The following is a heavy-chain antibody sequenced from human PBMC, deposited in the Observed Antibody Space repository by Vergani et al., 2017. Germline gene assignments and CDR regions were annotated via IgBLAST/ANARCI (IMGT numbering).Heavy chain of an antibody. V-gene: IGHV3-30*03. D-gene: IGHD3-22*01. CDR1: GFRFSSYG. CDR3: ARMGGYDEGDAFRIGYFDS. Sequence: QVQLVESGGGVVQPGRSLRLSCAASGFRFSSYGMNWVRQAPGKGLEWVAMISYDGDRRDYGDFAKGRFTISRDSSKTVYLQMNSLRVEDTAMYFCARMGGYDEGDAFRIGYFDSWGPGILVTVSS. J-gene: IGHJ4*02. CDR2: ISYDGDRR.